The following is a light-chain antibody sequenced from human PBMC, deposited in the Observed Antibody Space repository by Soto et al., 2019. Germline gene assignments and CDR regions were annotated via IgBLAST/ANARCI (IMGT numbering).Light chain of an antibody. CDR3: QSYDSSLGFV. V-gene: IGLV1-40*01. CDR1: SSNIGADYG. CDR2: SNI. Sequence: QSALTQPPSVSGAPGQRVTFSCIGSSSNIGADYGVHWYQQLPGTAPKLLIYSNINRPSGVPDRFSGSKSGASVALAITGLQAEDEADYYCQSYDSSLGFVFGTGTKVTVL. J-gene: IGLJ1*01.